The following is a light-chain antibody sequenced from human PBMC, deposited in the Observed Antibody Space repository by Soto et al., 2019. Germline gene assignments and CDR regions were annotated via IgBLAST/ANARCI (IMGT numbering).Light chain of an antibody. CDR2: FGS. CDR1: QSLLHSNGYNY. Sequence: DIVMTQSPLSLPVTPGEPASISCRSSQSLLHSNGYNYFDWYLQRPGQSPQLLIYFGSNRASGVPDRFSGRGSGTDFTLKISRVEAEDVGVYYCVQALQTPLTFGGGTKVEIK. CDR3: VQALQTPLT. V-gene: IGKV2-28*01. J-gene: IGKJ4*01.